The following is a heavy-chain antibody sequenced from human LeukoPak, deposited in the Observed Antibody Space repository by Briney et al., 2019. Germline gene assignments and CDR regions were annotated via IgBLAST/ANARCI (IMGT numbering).Heavy chain of an antibody. V-gene: IGHV4-59*08. CDR2: IFYSGNT. CDR1: GVSISSYY. CDR3: ARLAAISGSDYPDD. D-gene: IGHD1-26*01. J-gene: IGHJ4*02. Sequence: PSETLSLTCTVSGVSISSYYWSWIRQPPGQGPEWIGYIFYSGNTIYNPSHRSRVTISADTSKNHFSLRLRSVTAADTAVYYCARLAAISGSDYPDDWGQGTLVTVSS.